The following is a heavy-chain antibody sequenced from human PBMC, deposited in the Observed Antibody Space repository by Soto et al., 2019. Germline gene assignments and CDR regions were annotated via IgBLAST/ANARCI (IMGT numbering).Heavy chain of an antibody. D-gene: IGHD3-16*02. V-gene: IGHV4-31*03. CDR2: IYSSGRT. Sequence: QVQLQESGPGLVKPSQTLSLTCSLSGGSINSDEFYWTWIRQSPGKGLEWIGYIYSSGRTHYNPSLKSRINISLDTSNNLLSLGLSSGTAADTAVYYCARMGLHLGELSRNWFDPGGRGTLVTVSS. CDR1: GGSINSDEFY. CDR3: ARMGLHLGELSRNWFDP. J-gene: IGHJ5*02.